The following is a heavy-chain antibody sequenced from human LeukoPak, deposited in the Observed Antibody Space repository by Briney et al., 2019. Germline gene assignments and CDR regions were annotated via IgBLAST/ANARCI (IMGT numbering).Heavy chain of an antibody. CDR2: IYHSGST. V-gene: IGHV4-30-2*01. J-gene: IGHJ2*01. D-gene: IGHD3/OR15-3a*01. CDR1: GGSISSGGYS. Sequence: SETLSLTCAVSGGSISSGGYSWSWIRQPPGKGLEWIGYIYHSGSTYYNPSLKSRVTISVDRSKNQFSLKLSSVTAADTAVYYCARVRDVDSINWYFDLWGRGTLVTVSS. CDR3: ARVRDVDSINWYFDL.